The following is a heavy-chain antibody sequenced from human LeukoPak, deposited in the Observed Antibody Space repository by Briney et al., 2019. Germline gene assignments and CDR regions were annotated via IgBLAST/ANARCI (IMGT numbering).Heavy chain of an antibody. CDR2: IKQDGSEK. D-gene: IGHD2-2*01. V-gene: IGHV3-7*01. Sequence: GGSLRLSCAASGFIFRSYWMGWVRQAPGKGLEWVANIKQDGSEKYYVDSVKGQFTISRDNAKSSLYLQMNSLRAEDTAVYYCASTSRYCSSTTCYTFDYWGQGALVTVSS. CDR1: GFIFRSYW. CDR3: ASTSRYCSSTTCYTFDY. J-gene: IGHJ4*02.